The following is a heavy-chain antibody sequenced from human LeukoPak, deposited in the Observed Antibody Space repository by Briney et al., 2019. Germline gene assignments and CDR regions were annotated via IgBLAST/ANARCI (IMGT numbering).Heavy chain of an antibody. V-gene: IGHV4-34*01. CDR1: GGSFSGYY. CDR3: ARHPKYWVNPYYYYYMDV. Sequence: PSETLSLTCAVYGGSFSGYYWSWIRQPPGKGLEWIGEINHSGSTNYNPSLKSRVTISVDTSKNQFSLKLSSVTAADTAVYYCARHPKYWVNPYYYYYMDVWGKGTTVTVSS. CDR2: INHSGST. J-gene: IGHJ6*03. D-gene: IGHD2-8*02.